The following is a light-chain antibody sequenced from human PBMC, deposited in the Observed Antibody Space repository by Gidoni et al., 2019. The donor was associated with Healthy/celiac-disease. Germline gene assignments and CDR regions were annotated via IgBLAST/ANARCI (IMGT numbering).Light chain of an antibody. CDR1: SSNIGSNT. J-gene: IGLJ1*01. CDR2: SNN. V-gene: IGLV1-44*01. Sequence: QSVLTQPPSASGTPGPGVTISCPGSSSNIGSNTVNWYQQLPGTAPKLLIYSNNQRPAGVPDRFSGSKSGTSASLAISGLQSEDEADYYCAAWDDSLNGYVFGTGTKVTVL. CDR3: AAWDDSLNGYV.